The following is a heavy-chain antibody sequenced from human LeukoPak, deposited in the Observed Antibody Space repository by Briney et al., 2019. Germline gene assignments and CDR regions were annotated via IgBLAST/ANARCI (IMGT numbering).Heavy chain of an antibody. CDR2: IWYDGSNK. CDR3: ARNWGGESRDVYHYYYGMDV. V-gene: IGHV3-33*01. Sequence: PGGSLRLSCAASGFTFSSYGMHWVRQAPGKGLEWVAVIWYDGSNKYYADSVKGRFTISRDNSKNTLYLQMNSLRAEDTAVYYCARNWGGESRDVYHYYYGMDVWGQGTTVTVSS. J-gene: IGHJ6*02. CDR1: GFTFSSYG. D-gene: IGHD2-21*01.